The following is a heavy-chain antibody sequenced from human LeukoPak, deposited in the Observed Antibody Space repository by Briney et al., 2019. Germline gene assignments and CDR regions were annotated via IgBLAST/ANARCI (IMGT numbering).Heavy chain of an antibody. CDR3: ARHLRWRTSFSPFDY. D-gene: IGHD3/OR15-3a*01. J-gene: IGHJ4*02. CDR1: GYSISSDYY. V-gene: IGHV4-38-2*02. CDR2: IYDSEST. Sequence: SETLSLTCTVSGYSISSDYYWGWIRQPPGKGLEWIGSIYDSESTYYNPSLKTRVTISVDTSKNQLSLKLSSVTAADTAVYYCARHLRWRTSFSPFDYWGQGTLVTVSS.